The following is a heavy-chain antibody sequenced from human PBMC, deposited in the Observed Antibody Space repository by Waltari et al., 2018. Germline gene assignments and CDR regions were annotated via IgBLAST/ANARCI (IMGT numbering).Heavy chain of an antibody. Sequence: VQLEQSGAEAKRPRASVKLYCKRSGYNYGCHGISWLRQAPGQGPEWMGWVSGYKSDTIYAQTFQGRLALSTDASTKTAYMNLWSLRSDDTAIYYCVKDLNIVTEYWKMPFDSWGQGTQVTVSS. J-gene: IGHJ5*01. V-gene: IGHV1-18*01. CDR2: VSGYKSDT. D-gene: IGHD3-9*01. CDR3: VKDLNIVTEYWKMPFDS. CDR1: GYNYGCHG.